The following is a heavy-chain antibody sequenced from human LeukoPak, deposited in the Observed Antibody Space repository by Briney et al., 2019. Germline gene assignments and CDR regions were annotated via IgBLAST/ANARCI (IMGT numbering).Heavy chain of an antibody. D-gene: IGHD1-26*01. CDR3: AREYDGRGYFDY. Sequence: SETLSLTCAVSGDSITSTHWWSWVRQPPGKGLEWIGQIYKSGTTNYTPSLKSRVTMSVDKSKNQFSLKVTSVTAADTVVYYCAREYDGRGYFDYWGQGTLVTVSS. J-gene: IGHJ4*02. CDR2: IYKSGTT. CDR1: GDSITSTHW. V-gene: IGHV4-4*02.